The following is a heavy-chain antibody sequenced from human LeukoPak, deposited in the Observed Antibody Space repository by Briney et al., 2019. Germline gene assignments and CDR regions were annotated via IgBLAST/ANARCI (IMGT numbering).Heavy chain of an antibody. V-gene: IGHV4-59*01. D-gene: IGHD3-10*01. Sequence: SETLSPTCTVSGGSITSYYWSWLRQPPGKGLDWIAFISDSGSTYYNPSLKSRVTISLDTSKKQFSLKLTSVTAADTAVYYCARDFGPSRGFDYWGQGTLVTVSS. CDR3: ARDFGPSRGFDY. CDR1: GGSITSYY. J-gene: IGHJ4*02. CDR2: ISDSGST.